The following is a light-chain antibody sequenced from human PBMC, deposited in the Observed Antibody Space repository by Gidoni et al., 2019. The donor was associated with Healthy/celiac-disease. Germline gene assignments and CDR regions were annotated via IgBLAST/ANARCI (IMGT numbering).Light chain of an antibody. CDR3: QKYNSALFT. J-gene: IGKJ3*01. CDR1: QGISNY. V-gene: IGKV1-27*01. CDR2: AAS. Sequence: DIQLTQSPSSLSASVGDRVTITCRASQGISNYLAWYQQKPGKVPKLLIYAASTLQSGVPSRFSGSGSGTDFTLTISSLQPEDVATYYCQKYNSALFTFGPXTKVDIK.